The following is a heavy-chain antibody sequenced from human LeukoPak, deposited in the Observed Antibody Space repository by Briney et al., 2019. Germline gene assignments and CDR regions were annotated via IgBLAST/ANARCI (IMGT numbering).Heavy chain of an antibody. J-gene: IGHJ4*02. V-gene: IGHV4-4*07. D-gene: IGHD3-10*01. CDR1: GGSISSYY. Sequence: SETLSLTCTVSGGSISSYYWSWIRQPAGKGLEWIGRIYTSGSTNYNPSLKSRVTMSVDTSKNQFSLKLSSVTAADTAVYYCARVLYGSGSYWLDYWGQGTLVTVSS. CDR2: IYTSGST. CDR3: ARVLYGSGSYWLDY.